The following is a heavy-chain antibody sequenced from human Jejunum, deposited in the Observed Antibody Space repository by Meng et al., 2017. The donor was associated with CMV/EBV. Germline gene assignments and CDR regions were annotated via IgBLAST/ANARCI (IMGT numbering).Heavy chain of an antibody. CDR3: ARDRVHFSDDYYYYGMDV. CDR1: SPTYY. Sequence: SPTYYGGWIRPPPGRGLEWIASIYYGGSTYYSPSLKSRVTISVDTSKNQFSLSLSSVTAADTAVYYCARDRVHFSDDYYYYGMDVWGLGTTVTVSS. D-gene: IGHD1-1*01. V-gene: IGHV4-39*07. CDR2: IYYGGST. J-gene: IGHJ6*02.